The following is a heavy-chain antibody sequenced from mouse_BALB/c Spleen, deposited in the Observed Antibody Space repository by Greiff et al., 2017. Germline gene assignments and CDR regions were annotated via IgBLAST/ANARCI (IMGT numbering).Heavy chain of an antibody. J-gene: IGHJ3*01. Sequence: EVQGVESGGGLVKPGGSLKLSCAASGFTFSDYYMYWVRQTPEKRLEWVATISDGGSYTYYPDSVKGRFTISRDNAKNNLYLQMSSLKSEDTAMYYCARDKAYYRYDGFAYWGQGTLVTVSA. CDR3: ARDKAYYRYDGFAY. CDR1: GFTFSDYY. D-gene: IGHD2-14*01. V-gene: IGHV5-4*02. CDR2: ISDGGSYT.